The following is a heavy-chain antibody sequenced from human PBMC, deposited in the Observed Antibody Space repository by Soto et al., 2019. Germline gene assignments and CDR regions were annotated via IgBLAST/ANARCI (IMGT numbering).Heavy chain of an antibody. J-gene: IGHJ4*02. CDR2: IKEDGTEK. V-gene: IGHV3-7*03. CDR1: EFTFSNFW. CDR3: ARLRKGGCCDY. D-gene: IGHD1-26*01. Sequence: EVQLVESGGGLVQPGGSLRLSCAASEFTFSNFWMSWVRQPPGKGLEWVGNIKEDGTEKYYADSVKGRFTISRDNAKNSLYLQMDSLRGEDTAVYYCARLRKGGCCDYWGQGSLVTVST.